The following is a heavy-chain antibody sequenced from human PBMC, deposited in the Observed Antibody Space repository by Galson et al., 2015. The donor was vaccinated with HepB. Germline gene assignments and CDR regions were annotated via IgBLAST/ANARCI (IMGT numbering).Heavy chain of an antibody. CDR1: GYTLTELS. V-gene: IGHV1-24*01. CDR2: FDPEDGET. J-gene: IGHJ4*02. D-gene: IGHD6-13*01. Sequence: SVKVSCKVSGYTLTELSMHWVRQAPGKGLEWMGGFDPEDGETIYAQKFQGRVTMTEDTSTDTAYMELSSLRSEDTAVYYCATAPSSSWYYFDYWGQGTLVTVSS. CDR3: ATAPSSSWYYFDY.